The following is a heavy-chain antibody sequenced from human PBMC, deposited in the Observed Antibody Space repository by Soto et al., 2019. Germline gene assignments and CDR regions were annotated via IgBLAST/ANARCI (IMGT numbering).Heavy chain of an antibody. D-gene: IGHD4-17*01. CDR2: INSDGTST. Sequence: EVQLVESGGGLVQPGWSLRLSCAASGFTFSSYWMHWVRQAPGKGLVWVSRINSDGTSTSYADSVKGRFTISRDNAKNTLYVQMNSLRAEDTAVYYCARGNDYGDWNFDYWGQGTLVTVSS. CDR1: GFTFSSYW. CDR3: ARGNDYGDWNFDY. V-gene: IGHV3-74*01. J-gene: IGHJ4*02.